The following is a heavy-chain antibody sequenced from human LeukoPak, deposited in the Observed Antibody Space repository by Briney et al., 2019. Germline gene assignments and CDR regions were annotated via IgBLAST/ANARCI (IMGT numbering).Heavy chain of an antibody. CDR2: ISKRGAST. CDR3: AKDAGGTSYYPFDY. Sequence: GGSLRLSCAASGFTFSSFAVSWVRRPRGKGLQWLSAISKRGASTVYADSVKGRFNISRENSKSTLYLQMNSLRAEDTAIYYCAKDAGGTSYYPFDYWGQGTPVTVSS. CDR1: GFTFSSFA. V-gene: IGHV3-23*01. J-gene: IGHJ4*02. D-gene: IGHD3-9*01.